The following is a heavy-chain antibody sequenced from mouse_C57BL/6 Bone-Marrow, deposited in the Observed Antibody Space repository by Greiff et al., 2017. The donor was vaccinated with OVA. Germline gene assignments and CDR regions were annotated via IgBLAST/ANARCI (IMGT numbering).Heavy chain of an antibody. D-gene: IGHD2-3*01. Sequence: VQLKQSGAELVKPGASVKLSCTASGFNIKDYYMHWVKQRTEQGLEWIGRIDPEDGETKYAPKCQGKATITADTSSNTAYLQLSSLTSEDTAVYYCARDGYYVDYWGQGTTLTVSS. CDR2: IDPEDGET. CDR1: GFNIKDYY. J-gene: IGHJ2*01. V-gene: IGHV14-2*01. CDR3: ARDGYYVDY.